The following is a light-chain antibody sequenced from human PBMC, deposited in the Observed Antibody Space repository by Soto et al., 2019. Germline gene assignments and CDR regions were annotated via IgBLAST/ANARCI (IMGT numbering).Light chain of an antibody. J-gene: IGLJ1*01. CDR1: SSHIGSNT. V-gene: IGLV1-44*01. Sequence: QSVLTQPPSASGTPGQRVIISCSGSSSHIGSNTVNWYQQLPGTAPKLLIYSNNQRPSGVPDRFSGSKSGTSASLAISGLQSEYESDYYCADGDDDLHGRHVF. CDR2: SNN. CDR3: ADGDDDLHGRHV.